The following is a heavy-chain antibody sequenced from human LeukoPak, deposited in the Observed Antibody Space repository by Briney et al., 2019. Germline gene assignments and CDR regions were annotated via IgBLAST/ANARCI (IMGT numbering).Heavy chain of an antibody. J-gene: IGHJ4*02. CDR3: ARDPTTPYYYDSSGFDY. CDR2: IYHSAST. D-gene: IGHD3-22*01. CDR1: GGSISSSGYY. V-gene: IGHV4-39*07. Sequence: PSETLSLTCTVSGGSISSSGYYWGWIRQPPGTGLEWIGSIYHSASTYYNPSLKSRVTISVDTSKNQFSLKLSSVTAADTAVYYCARDPTTPYYYDSSGFDYWGQGTLVTVSS.